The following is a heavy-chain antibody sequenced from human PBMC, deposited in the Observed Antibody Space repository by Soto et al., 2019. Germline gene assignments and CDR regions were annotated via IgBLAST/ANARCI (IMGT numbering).Heavy chain of an antibody. J-gene: IGHJ4*02. CDR1: GDSVYSNSAA. V-gene: IGHV6-1*01. CDR3: ARVLLFVYYDILTRPIDY. Sequence: SQTLSLTCAISGDSVYSNSAAWKWIRQSPSRGLEWLGRTYYRSKWYNDYAVSVKSRITINPDTSKNQFSLQLNSVTPEDTAVYYCARVLLFVYYDILTRPIDYSGPGTLVTLSS. D-gene: IGHD3-9*01. CDR2: TYYRSKWYN.